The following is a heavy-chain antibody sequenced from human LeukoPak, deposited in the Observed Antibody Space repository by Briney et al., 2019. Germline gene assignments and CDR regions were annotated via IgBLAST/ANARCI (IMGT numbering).Heavy chain of an antibody. Sequence: GGSLRLSCAASGVTFSSYEMNWVRQAPGKGLEWISYISASGTITHYADSVEGRFTISRDNAKNSLYLQMNSLRAEDTAVYYCARYDTAMAGNPLAIFDYWGQGTLVTVSS. J-gene: IGHJ4*02. CDR2: ISASGTIT. CDR1: GVTFSSYE. CDR3: ARYDTAMAGNPLAIFDY. V-gene: IGHV3-48*03. D-gene: IGHD5-18*01.